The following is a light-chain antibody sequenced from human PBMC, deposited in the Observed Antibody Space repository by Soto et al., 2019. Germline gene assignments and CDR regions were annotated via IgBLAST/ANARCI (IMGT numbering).Light chain of an antibody. CDR3: MQATHFPPYL. CDR2: KVS. Sequence: DVVMTQTPLSSPVTLGQPASISCRSSQSLLHSDGSTYLSWLQLRPGQPPRLLIYKVSNRFSGVPDRLRGSGPGPNLTLKTSRVEAKDVGFYYSMQATHFPPYLFAQGPSWRSN. CDR1: QSLLHSDGSTY. J-gene: IGKJ2*01. V-gene: IGKV2-24*01.